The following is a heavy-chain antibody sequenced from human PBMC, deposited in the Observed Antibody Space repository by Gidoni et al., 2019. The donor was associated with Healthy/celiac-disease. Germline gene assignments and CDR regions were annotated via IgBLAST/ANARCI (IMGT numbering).Heavy chain of an antibody. D-gene: IGHD2-8*01. J-gene: IGHJ5*02. CDR1: GGTFSSYA. CDR3: ARSSRCTNGVCPGPDWFDP. V-gene: IGHV1-69*06. Sequence: QVQLVQSGAEVKKPGSSVKVSCKASGGTFSSYAISWVRQAPGQGLEWMGGIIPLFGTANYAQKFQGRVTITADKSTSTAYMELSSLRSEDTAVYYCARSSRCTNGVCPGPDWFDPWGQGTLVTVSS. CDR2: IIPLFGTA.